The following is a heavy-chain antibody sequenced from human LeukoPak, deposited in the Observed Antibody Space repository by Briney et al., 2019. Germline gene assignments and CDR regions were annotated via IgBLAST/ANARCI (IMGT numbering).Heavy chain of an antibody. Sequence: GSLRLSCSASGFTFTNHWMHWVRQAPGKGLVWVSRIRGDGGDTSYADSVKGRFTISRDNAKNTLYLKMDSLGAEDTAVYYCGRDVVLGSGSVDYWGQGVLVTVSS. J-gene: IGHJ4*02. D-gene: IGHD3-10*01. V-gene: IGHV3-74*01. CDR3: GRDVVLGSGSVDY. CDR2: IRGDGGDT. CDR1: GFTFTNHW.